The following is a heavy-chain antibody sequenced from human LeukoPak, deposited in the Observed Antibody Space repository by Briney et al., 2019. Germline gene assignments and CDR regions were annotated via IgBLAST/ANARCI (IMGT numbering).Heavy chain of an antibody. CDR3: ARDSYQLLSHYYHGMDV. D-gene: IGHD2-2*01. J-gene: IGHJ6*04. CDR1: GYTFTSYY. V-gene: IGHV1-46*01. CDR2: INPSGGST. Sequence: ASVKVSCKASGYTFTSYYMHWVRQAPGQGLEWMGIINPSGGSTSYAQKFQGRVTMTRDTSTSTVYMELSSLRSEDTAVYYCARDSYQLLSHYYHGMDVWGKGTTVTVSS.